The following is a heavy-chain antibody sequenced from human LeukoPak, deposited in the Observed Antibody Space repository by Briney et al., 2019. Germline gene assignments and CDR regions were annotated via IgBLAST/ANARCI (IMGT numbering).Heavy chain of an antibody. V-gene: IGHV4-39*01. CDR1: GGSISSSSYY. CDR3: ARPRYCSSTSCYQGAFDI. CDR2: IYYSGST. J-gene: IGHJ3*02. D-gene: IGHD2-2*01. Sequence: SETLSLTCTVSGGSISSSSYYWGWIRQPPGKGLEWIGSIYYSGSTYYNPSLKSRVTISVDTPKNQFSLKLSSVTAADTAVYYCARPRYCSSTSCYQGAFDIWGQGTMVTVSS.